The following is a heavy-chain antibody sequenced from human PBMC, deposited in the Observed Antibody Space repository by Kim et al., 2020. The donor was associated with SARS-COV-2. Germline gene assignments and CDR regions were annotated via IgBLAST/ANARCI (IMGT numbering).Heavy chain of an antibody. Sequence: ASVKVSCKASGYTFTGYYIHWVRQAPGQGLEWMGRINPNSAGTSYAQKFQGRVTMTRDTSISTAYMELSRLRSDDTAVYYCARDFLEWSNLLDPWGQGTLVTVSS. CDR2: INPNSAGT. V-gene: IGHV1-2*06. D-gene: IGHD3-3*01. CDR1: GYTFTGYY. CDR3: ARDFLEWSNLLDP. J-gene: IGHJ5*02.